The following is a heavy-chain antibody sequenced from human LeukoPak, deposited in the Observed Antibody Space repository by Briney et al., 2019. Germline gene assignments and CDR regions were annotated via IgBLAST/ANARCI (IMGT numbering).Heavy chain of an antibody. CDR2: IYYTGST. Sequence: SETLSLTCTVSGGSISSYYWSWIRQPPGKGLEWIGYIYYTGSTNYNPSLKSRVTISVDTSKKQFSLKLSSVTAADTAFYYCARYIVSYPHDAFDIWGQGTMVTVSS. CDR1: GGSISSYY. V-gene: IGHV4-59*01. CDR3: ARYIVSYPHDAFDI. D-gene: IGHD1-26*01. J-gene: IGHJ3*02.